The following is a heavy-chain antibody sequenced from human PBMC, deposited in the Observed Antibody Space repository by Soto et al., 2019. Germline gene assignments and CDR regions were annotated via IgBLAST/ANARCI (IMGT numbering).Heavy chain of an antibody. CDR3: ATQLSWQQLVPDY. V-gene: IGHV1-24*01. CDR2: FDPEDGET. D-gene: IGHD6-13*01. CDR1: GYTLTELS. J-gene: IGHJ4*02. Sequence: APVKVSCKVSGYTLTELSMHWVRQAPGKGLEWMGGFDPEDGETIYAQKFQGRVTMTEDTSTDTAYMELSSLRSEDTAVYYCATQLSWQQLVPDYWGQGTLVTVSS.